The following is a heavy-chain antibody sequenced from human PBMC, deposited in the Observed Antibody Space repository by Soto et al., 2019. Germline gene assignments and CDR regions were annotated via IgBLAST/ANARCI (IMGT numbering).Heavy chain of an antibody. D-gene: IGHD6-19*01. CDR2: VFSSGST. V-gene: IGHV4-59*08. J-gene: IGHJ4*02. Sequence: QVQLQESGPGLLKPSETLSLTCTISGASTGGYYWSWIRQSPGRGLEWIGYVFSSGSTNYSPSLQSRVAISIDTSKRQCFLKLTSVTAADTALYYCARHWWSSGSYLVFDSWGQGTQVTVSS. CDR3: ARHWWSSGSYLVFDS. CDR1: GASTGGYY.